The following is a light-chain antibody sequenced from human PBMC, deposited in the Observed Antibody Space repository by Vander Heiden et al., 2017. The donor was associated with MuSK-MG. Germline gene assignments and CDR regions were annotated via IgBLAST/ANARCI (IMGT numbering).Light chain of an antibody. V-gene: IGKV3-20*01. Sequence: EIVLTQSPGTLSLSPGESATLSCRASQSLNGNYLAWYQQKPGQAPRLLIYRSSTRATGIPDRFSGGGSGTTFTLTISRLEPEDSAVYYCQQYVSAPLTFGGGTKVEIK. CDR2: RSS. CDR3: QQYVSAPLT. J-gene: IGKJ4*01. CDR1: QSLNGNY.